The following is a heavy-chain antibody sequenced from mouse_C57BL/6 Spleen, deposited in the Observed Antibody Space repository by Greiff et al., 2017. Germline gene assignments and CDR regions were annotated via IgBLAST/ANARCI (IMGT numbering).Heavy chain of an antibody. J-gene: IGHJ4*01. CDR1: GYTFTSYW. V-gene: IGHV1-72*01. D-gene: IGHD1-1*01. CDR3: ARERAYYYGSNSAYAMYY. Sequence: VQLQQPGAELVKPGASVKLSCKASGYTFTSYWMHWVKQRPGRGLEWIGRIDPNSGGTKYNEKFKSKATLTVDKPSSTAYMQLSSLTSEDSAVYYRARERAYYYGSNSAYAMYYWGQGTSVTVSS. CDR2: IDPNSGGT.